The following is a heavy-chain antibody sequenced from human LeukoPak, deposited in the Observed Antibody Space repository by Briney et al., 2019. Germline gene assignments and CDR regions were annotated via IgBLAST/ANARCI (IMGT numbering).Heavy chain of an antibody. V-gene: IGHV3-23*01. Sequence: GGSLRLSCAASGFTFSSYAMSWVRQAPGKGLEWVSAISGSGGSTYYADSVEGRFTISRDNSKNTLYLQMNSLRAEGTAVYYCARDHFPLLWFWELLSPWFDPWSQGTLVTVSS. CDR2: ISGSGGST. CDR1: GFTFSSYA. J-gene: IGHJ5*02. D-gene: IGHD3-10*01. CDR3: ARDHFPLLWFWELLSPWFDP.